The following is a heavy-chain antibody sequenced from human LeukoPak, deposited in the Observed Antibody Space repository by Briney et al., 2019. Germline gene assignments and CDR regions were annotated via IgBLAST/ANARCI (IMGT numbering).Heavy chain of an antibody. CDR3: ARDLWGSSWYFPDY. CDR2: INPNSGGT. J-gene: IGHJ4*02. CDR1: GYTFTGYY. Sequence: ASVKVSCKASGYTFTGYYMHWVRQAPGQGLEWMGWINPNSGGTNYAQKFQGRVTMTRDTSISTAYMELSRLRSDDTAVYYCARDLWGSSWYFPDYWGQGTLVTASS. D-gene: IGHD6-13*01. V-gene: IGHV1-2*02.